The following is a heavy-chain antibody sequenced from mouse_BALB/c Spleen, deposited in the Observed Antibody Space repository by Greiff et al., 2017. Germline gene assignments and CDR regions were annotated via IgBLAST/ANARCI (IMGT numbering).Heavy chain of an antibody. Sequence: EVQLQQSGPELVKPGASVKISCKASGYSFTGYYMHWVKQSHVKSLEWIGRINPYNGATSYNQNFKDKASLTVDKSSSTAYMELHSLTSEDSAVYYCATVVASGDAMDYWGQGTSVTVSS. CDR2: INPYNGAT. CDR3: ATVVASGDAMDY. D-gene: IGHD1-1*01. J-gene: IGHJ4*01. V-gene: IGHV1-31*01. CDR1: GYSFTGYY.